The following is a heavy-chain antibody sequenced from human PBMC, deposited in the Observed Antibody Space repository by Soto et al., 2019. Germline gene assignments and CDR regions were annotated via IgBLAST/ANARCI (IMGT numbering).Heavy chain of an antibody. J-gene: IGHJ4*02. V-gene: IGHV4-59*01. CDR1: GDSISSFY. CDR2: IYYSGST. D-gene: IGHD1-26*01. CDR3: ARAFFLGATPFDY. Sequence: SETLSLTCTVSGDSISSFYWSWIRQPPGKGLEWIGYIYYSGSTNYNPSLKSRVTISVDTSKNQFSLKLSSVTAADTAVYYCARAFFLGATPFDYWGQGALVTVSS.